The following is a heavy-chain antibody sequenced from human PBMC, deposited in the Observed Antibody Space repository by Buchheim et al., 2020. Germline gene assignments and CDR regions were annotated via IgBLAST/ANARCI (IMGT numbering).Heavy chain of an antibody. J-gene: IGHJ4*02. Sequence: QVRLQESGPGLVKPSETLSLTCTVSDGSISGYYWSWIRQPPGKGLDWIGYIYYSGSTTYNPSLQSRVTMSFDTSKNQFSLRLSSVTAADTAVYYCARGHISGSYYFDYWGQGTL. V-gene: IGHV4-59*01. CDR3: ARGHISGSYYFDY. D-gene: IGHD5-12*01. CDR1: DGSISGYY. CDR2: IYYSGST.